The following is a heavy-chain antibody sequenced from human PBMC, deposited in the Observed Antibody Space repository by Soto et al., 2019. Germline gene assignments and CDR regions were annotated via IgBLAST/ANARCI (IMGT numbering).Heavy chain of an antibody. Sequence: QVQLVQSGAEVKKPGSSVKVSCKASGGTFSSYAISWVRQAPGQGLEWMGGIIPIFGTANYAQKFQGRVTITPDEARSTAYMEPSSLRSEDTAVYYCAGWGPPKGYYYYYGMDVWGQGTTVTVSS. CDR3: AGWGPPKGYYYYYGMDV. D-gene: IGHD3-16*01. V-gene: IGHV1-69*19. CDR1: GGTFSSYA. J-gene: IGHJ6*02. CDR2: IIPIFGTA.